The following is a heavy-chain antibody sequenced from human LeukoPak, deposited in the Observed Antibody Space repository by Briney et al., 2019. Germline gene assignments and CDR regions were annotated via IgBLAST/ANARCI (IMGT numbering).Heavy chain of an antibody. J-gene: IGHJ4*02. CDR3: ARASREDIVVVPTTVTTPHFDY. D-gene: IGHD2-2*01. V-gene: IGHV4-34*01. CDR1: GGSFSGYY. CDR2: INHSGST. Sequence: KPSETLSLTCAVYGGSFSGYYWSWIRQPPGKGLEWIGEINHSGSTNYNPSLKSRVTISVDTSKNQFSLKLSSVTAADTAVYYCARASREDIVVVPTTVTTPHFDYWGQGTLVTVSS.